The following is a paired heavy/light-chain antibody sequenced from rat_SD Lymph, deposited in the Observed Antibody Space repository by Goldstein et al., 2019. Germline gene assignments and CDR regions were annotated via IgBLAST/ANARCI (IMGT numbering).Heavy chain of an antibody. D-gene: IGHD1-7*01. V-gene: IGHV1-38*01. CDR1: GYTFTDYY. Sequence: QVNLLQSGAALVKPGASVKLSCKASGYTFTDYYIHWVKQSHGKSLEWIGYINPNSGYTNYNEKFKSKATLTVDKSTNTAYMELSRLTSEDSATYYCTREKVRLWAFAYWGQGTLVTVSS. CDR3: TREKVRLWAFAY. CDR2: INPNSGYT. J-gene: IGHJ3*01.
Light chain of an antibody. CDR3: QRIYNSPRT. CDR1: QNVGNN. CDR2: YAS. J-gene: IGKJ1*01. Sequence: NIVMTQSPKSMSISVGDRVTMNCKASQNVGNNIAWYQQKPGQSPKLLIYYASNRYTGVPDRFTGGGYGTDFTLTINSVQAEDAAFYYCQRIYNSPRTFGGGTKLELK. V-gene: IGKV6S5*01.